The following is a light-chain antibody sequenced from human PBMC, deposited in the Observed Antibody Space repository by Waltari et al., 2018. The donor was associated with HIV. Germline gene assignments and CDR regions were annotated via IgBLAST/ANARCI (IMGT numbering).Light chain of an antibody. Sequence: QSVLTQPPSVSGAPGQRVTISCTGSSSNIGAGYDVHWYQQLPGTAPKLLIYGNSNRPSGAPCRFSGSKSGTSASLASTGLQAEDEADYYCQSYDSSLSGPYVFGTGTKVTVL. CDR2: GNS. CDR3: QSYDSSLSGPYV. CDR1: SSNIGAGYD. V-gene: IGLV1-40*01. J-gene: IGLJ1*01.